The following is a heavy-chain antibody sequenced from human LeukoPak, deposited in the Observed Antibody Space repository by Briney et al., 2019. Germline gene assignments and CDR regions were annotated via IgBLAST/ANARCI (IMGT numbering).Heavy chain of an antibody. CDR2: IYSGGST. Sequence: GGSLRLSCAASGFTVSSNYVSWVRQAPGKGLEWVSVIYSGGSTYYADSVKGRFTISRDNSKNTLYLQMNSLRAEDTAVYYCARDQGDPYYYYGMDAWGRGTTVTVSS. CDR3: ARDQGDPYYYYGMDA. V-gene: IGHV3-66*02. CDR1: GFTVSSNY. J-gene: IGHJ6*02.